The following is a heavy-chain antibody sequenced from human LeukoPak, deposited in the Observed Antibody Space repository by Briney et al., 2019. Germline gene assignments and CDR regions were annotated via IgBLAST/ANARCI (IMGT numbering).Heavy chain of an antibody. CDR3: AREHYDYVWGSYRPYYFAY. CDR2: ISYDGSNK. J-gene: IGHJ4*02. D-gene: IGHD3-16*02. Sequence: GRSLRLSCAASGFTFSSYAMHWVRQAPGKGLEWVAVISYDGSNKYYADSVKGRFTISRDNSKNTLYLQMNSLRAEDTAVYYCAREHYDYVWGSYRPYYFAYWGQGTLVTVSS. V-gene: IGHV3-30-3*01. CDR1: GFTFSSYA.